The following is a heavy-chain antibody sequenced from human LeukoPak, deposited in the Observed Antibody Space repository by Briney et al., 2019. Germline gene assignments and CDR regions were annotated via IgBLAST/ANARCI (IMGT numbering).Heavy chain of an antibody. V-gene: IGHV3-48*03. CDR2: ISSSGSTI. CDR3: ARDVNGYYYDSSGSPH. J-gene: IGHJ4*02. CDR1: GFTFSSYE. Sequence: PGGSLRLSCAASGFTFSSYEMNWVRQAPGKGLEWVSYISSSGSTIYYADSVKGRFTISRDNAKNSPYLQMNSLRAEDTAVYYCARDVNGYYYDSSGSPHWGQGTLVTVSS. D-gene: IGHD3-22*01.